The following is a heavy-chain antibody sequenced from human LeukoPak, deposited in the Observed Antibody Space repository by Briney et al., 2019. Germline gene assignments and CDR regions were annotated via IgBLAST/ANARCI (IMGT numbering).Heavy chain of an antibody. CDR3: ARDRGHTAAAGTSSVGATPDY. D-gene: IGHD6-13*01. CDR2: INPNSGGT. J-gene: IGHJ4*02. CDR1: GYTFTGYY. Sequence: ASVKVSCKASGYTFTGYYMHWVRQAPGQGLEWMGRINPNSGGTNYAQKFQGRVTMTRDTSISTAYMELSRLRSDDTAVYYCARDRGHTAAAGTSSVGATPDYWGQGTLVTVSS. V-gene: IGHV1-2*06.